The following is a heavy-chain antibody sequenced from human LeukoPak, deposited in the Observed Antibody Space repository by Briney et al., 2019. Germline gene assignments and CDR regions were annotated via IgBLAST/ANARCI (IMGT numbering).Heavy chain of an antibody. J-gene: IGHJ4*02. Sequence: ASVKVSCKASGGTFSSYAITWVRQATGQGLEWMGWMNPNSGNTGYAQKFQGRVTMTRNTSISTAYMELSSLRSEDTAVYYCARAPSDYWGQGTLVTVSS. V-gene: IGHV1-8*01. CDR2: MNPNSGNT. CDR3: ARAPSDY. CDR1: GGTFSSYA.